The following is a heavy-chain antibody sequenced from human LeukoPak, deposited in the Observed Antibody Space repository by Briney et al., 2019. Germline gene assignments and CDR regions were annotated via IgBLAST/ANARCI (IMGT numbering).Heavy chain of an antibody. J-gene: IGHJ4*02. CDR3: ARDYSPNYDYVWGSYRYNLGYFDY. CDR2: IIPIFGTA. Sequence: SVKVSCKASGGTFSSCAISWVRQAPGQGLEWMGGIIPIFGTANYAQKFQGRVTITADESTSTAYMELSSLRSEDTAVYYCARDYSPNYDYVWGSYRYNLGYFDYWGQRTLVTVSS. CDR1: GGTFSSCA. V-gene: IGHV1-69*01. D-gene: IGHD3-16*02.